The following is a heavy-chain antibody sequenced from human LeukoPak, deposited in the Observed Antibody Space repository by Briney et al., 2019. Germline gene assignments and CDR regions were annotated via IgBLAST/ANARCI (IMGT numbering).Heavy chain of an antibody. J-gene: IGHJ4*02. V-gene: IGHV3-23*01. CDR3: AKDLEPEDIVVVVAANLGYDY. CDR1: GFTFSSYS. Sequence: PGGSLRLSCAASGFTFSSYSMSWVRQAPGKGLEWVSAISGNGSDTYYADSVKGRFTISRDNSKNTLYLQMNSLRAEDTAVYYCAKDLEPEDIVVVVAANLGYDYWGQGTLVTVSS. CDR2: ISGNGSDT. D-gene: IGHD2-15*01.